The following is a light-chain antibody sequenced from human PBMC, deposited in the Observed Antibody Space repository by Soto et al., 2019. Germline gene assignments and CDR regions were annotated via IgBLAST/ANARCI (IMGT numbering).Light chain of an antibody. CDR2: AAS. Sequence: DIQVTQSPSSLSASVGDRVTITCRASQSISSYLNWYQQKPGKAPKLLIYAASILQSGVPSRFSGSGSGPDFRLNITTLQPEDFASYYCQQVHRFPDPFGQGSRLEI. CDR3: QQVHRFPDP. J-gene: IGKJ5*01. V-gene: IGKV1-39*01. CDR1: QSISSY.